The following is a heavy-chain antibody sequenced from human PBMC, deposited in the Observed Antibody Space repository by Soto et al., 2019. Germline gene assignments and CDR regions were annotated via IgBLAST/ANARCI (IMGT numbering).Heavy chain of an antibody. D-gene: IGHD3-16*01. CDR1: GFTFISYA. J-gene: IGHJ2*01. Sequence: EVQLLESGGGLVQPGGSLRLSCVGSGFTFISYAMNWVRQAPGKGLEWVSGISGGGDRTFDADSVKGRFTISRDNSKNTVNLQMNSLRADATAVYYCARKVLGSTSRPDYWYFDLWGRGTLVTVSS. CDR3: ARKVLGSTSRPDYWYFDL. V-gene: IGHV3-23*01. CDR2: ISGGGDRT.